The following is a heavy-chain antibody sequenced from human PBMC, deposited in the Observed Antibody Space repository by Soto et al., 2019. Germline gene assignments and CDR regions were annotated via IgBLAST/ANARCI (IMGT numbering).Heavy chain of an antibody. CDR1: GYTFTRSG. J-gene: IGHJ6*02. Sequence: QVQLVQSGAEVKKPGASVKVSCKASGYTFTRSGISWVRQAPGQGLEWMGWISTYNGDTNYAQTFQGRVTMTTDTSTSRVHMEVRSLRSDDTAVYYCAREGVAPYYYYGMDVWGQGTPVTVS. CDR2: ISTYNGDT. V-gene: IGHV1-18*01. CDR3: AREGVAPYYYYGMDV. D-gene: IGHD5-12*01.